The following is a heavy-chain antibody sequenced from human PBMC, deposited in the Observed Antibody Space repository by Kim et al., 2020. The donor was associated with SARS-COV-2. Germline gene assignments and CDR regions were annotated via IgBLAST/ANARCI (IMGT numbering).Heavy chain of an antibody. J-gene: IGHJ6*02. CDR3: AEDLYGRVDTAMGVPYDYYGMDV. CDR2: ISYDGSNK. Sequence: GGSLRLSCAVYGVTFSSYGMHWVRQAPGKGLEWVAEISYDGSNKYYADSVKGRFTISRDNSKNTLSLQMNSVRAEDTAVYYGAEDLYGRVDTAMGVPYDYYGMDVWGQGATVTVSS. D-gene: IGHD5-18*01. V-gene: IGHV3-30*18. CDR1: GVTFSSYG.